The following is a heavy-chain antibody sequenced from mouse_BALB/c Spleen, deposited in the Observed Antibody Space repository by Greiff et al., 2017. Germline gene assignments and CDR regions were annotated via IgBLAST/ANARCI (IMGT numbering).Heavy chain of an antibody. V-gene: IGHV7-3*02. CDR3: ARDRDFLAY. J-gene: IGHJ3*01. CDR2: IRNKANGYTT. CDR1: GFTFTDYY. Sequence: EVQLVESGGGLVQPGGSLRLSCATSGFTFTDYYMSWVRQPPGKALEWLGFIRNKANGYTTEYSASVKGRFTISRDNSQSILYLQMNTLRAEDSATYYCARDRDFLAYWGQGTLVTVSA.